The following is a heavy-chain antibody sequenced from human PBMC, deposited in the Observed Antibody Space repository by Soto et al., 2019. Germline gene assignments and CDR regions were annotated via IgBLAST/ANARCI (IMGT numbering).Heavy chain of an antibody. D-gene: IGHD6-19*01. CDR1: GGSISSYY. J-gene: IGHJ4*02. CDR3: ARQVGGWAPWYFDY. Sequence: SETLSLSCTVSGGSISSYYWSWIWQPPGKGLEWIGYIYYSGSTNYNPSLKSRVTISVDTSKNQFSLKLSSVTAADTAVYYCARQVGGWAPWYFDYWGQGTLVTVSS. CDR2: IYYSGST. V-gene: IGHV4-59*08.